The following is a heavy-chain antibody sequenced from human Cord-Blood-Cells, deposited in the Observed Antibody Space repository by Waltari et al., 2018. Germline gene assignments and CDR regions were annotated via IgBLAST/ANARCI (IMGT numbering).Heavy chain of an antibody. CDR2: INHRGST. Sequence: QVQLQQWGAGLLKPSETLSLTCAVYGGSFSGYYWSWIRQPPGKGLEWIGEINHRGSTNYNPSLKSRVTISVDTSKNQFSLKLSSVTAADTAVYYCARTQGGSGSYSASFDYWGQGTLVTVSS. V-gene: IGHV4-34*01. D-gene: IGHD3-10*01. CDR3: ARTQGGSGSYSASFDY. J-gene: IGHJ4*02. CDR1: GGSFSGYY.